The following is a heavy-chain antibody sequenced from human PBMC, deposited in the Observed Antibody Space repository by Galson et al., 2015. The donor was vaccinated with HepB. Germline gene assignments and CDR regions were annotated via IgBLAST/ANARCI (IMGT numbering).Heavy chain of an antibody. D-gene: IGHD2-2*01. CDR1: GGSISSSSYY. CDR3: ARGAAVVPAALTWFDP. CDR2: IYYSGST. J-gene: IGHJ5*02. Sequence: ETLSLTCTVSGGSISSSSYYWGWIRQPPGKGLEWIGSIYYSGSTYYDPSLKSRVTISVDTSKNQFSLKLSSVTAADTALYYCARGAAVVPAALTWFDPWGQGALV. V-gene: IGHV4-39*07.